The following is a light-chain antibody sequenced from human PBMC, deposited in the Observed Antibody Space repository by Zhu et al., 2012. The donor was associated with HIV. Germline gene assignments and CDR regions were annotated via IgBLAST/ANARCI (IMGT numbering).Light chain of an antibody. Sequence: DIQMTQSPSTLSASVGDRVTITCRADQSISNLLAWYQQKPGKAPKLLIYMASSLESGVPSRFSGSGSGTDFTLTINSLQPDDFATYYCQQYDTLWTFGLGDQGWKSN. CDR1: QSISNL. J-gene: IGKJ1*01. CDR3: QQYDTLWT. CDR2: MAS. V-gene: IGKV1-5*03.